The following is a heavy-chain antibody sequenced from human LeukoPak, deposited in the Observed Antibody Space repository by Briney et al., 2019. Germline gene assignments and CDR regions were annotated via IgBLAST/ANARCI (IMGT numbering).Heavy chain of an antibody. CDR2: INLHSGGT. J-gene: IGHJ5*02. V-gene: IGHV1-2*02. CDR3: ARDPRIAASGDDSWFDP. CDR1: GYTFTGYY. D-gene: IGHD6-13*01. Sequence: ASVKVSCKASGYTFTGYYMHWVRQAPGQGLEWMGWINLHSGGTDYAQKFQGRVTMTRDTCISTAYMELSSLRSDDTAVYYCARDPRIAASGDDSWFDPWGQGTLVTVSS.